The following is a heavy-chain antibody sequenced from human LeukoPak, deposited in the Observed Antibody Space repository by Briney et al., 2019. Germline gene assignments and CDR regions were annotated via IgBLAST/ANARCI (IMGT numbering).Heavy chain of an antibody. CDR2: IYPGDSDA. D-gene: IGHD3-9*01. J-gene: IGHJ4*02. V-gene: IGHV5-51*01. Sequence: GESLKISCKGSGYSFTSYWIGWVRQMPGKGLEWMGIIYPGDSDARYSPSFQGQVTISADKSISTAYLQWSSLKASDTAMYYCAIQADILTGPLDYWGQGTLVTVSS. CDR1: GYSFTSYW. CDR3: AIQADILTGPLDY.